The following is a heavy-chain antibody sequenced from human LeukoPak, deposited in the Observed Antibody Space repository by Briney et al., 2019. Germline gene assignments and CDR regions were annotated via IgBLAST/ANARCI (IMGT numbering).Heavy chain of an antibody. J-gene: IGHJ4*02. D-gene: IGHD1-26*01. CDR1: GFAFSSYA. CDR2: ISGSGGST. V-gene: IGHV3-23*01. CDR3: ARVRGSYSVDY. Sequence: GGSLRLSCAASGFAFSSYAMSWVRQAPGKGLEWVSAISGSGGSTYYADSVKGRFTISRDNAKNSLHLQMNSLRAEDTAVYYCARVRGSYSVDYWGQGTLVTVSS.